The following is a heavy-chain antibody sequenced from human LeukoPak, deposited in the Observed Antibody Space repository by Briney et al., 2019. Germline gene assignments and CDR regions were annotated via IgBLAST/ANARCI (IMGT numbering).Heavy chain of an antibody. D-gene: IGHD5-12*01. CDR1: GFTFSTYW. CDR2: IKEDGSRE. V-gene: IGHV3-7*01. Sequence: PGGSLRLSCAASGFTFSTYWMTWVRQAPGKGLEWVANIKEDGSREYYVDSVKGRFTISRDNAKNPLYLQMDSLTAEDTAVYYCARDSPGYGAYVSWGQGTLVSVSS. J-gene: IGHJ1*01. CDR3: ARDSPGYGAYVS.